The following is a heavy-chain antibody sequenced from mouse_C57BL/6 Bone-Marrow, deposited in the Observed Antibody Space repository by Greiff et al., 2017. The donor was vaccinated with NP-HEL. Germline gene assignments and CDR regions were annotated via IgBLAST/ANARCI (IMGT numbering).Heavy chain of an antibody. D-gene: IGHD1-1*01. V-gene: IGHV1-82*01. CDR1: GYAFSSSW. J-gene: IGHJ4*01. Sequence: QVQLQQSGPELVKPGASVKISCKASGYAFSSSWMNWVKQRPGKGLEWIGRIYPGDGDTNYNGKFKGKATLTADKSSSTAYMQLSSLTSEDSAVYFCAIPSIYYYGSSYRDYAMDYWGQGTSVTVSS. CDR3: AIPSIYYYGSSYRDYAMDY. CDR2: IYPGDGDT.